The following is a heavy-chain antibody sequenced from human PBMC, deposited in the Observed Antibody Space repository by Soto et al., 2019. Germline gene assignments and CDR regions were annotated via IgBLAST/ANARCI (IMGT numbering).Heavy chain of an antibody. J-gene: IGHJ4*02. Sequence: SETLSLTCTVSGGSITSSSHYWGWIRQPPGKGLECIGNIYYDGNTYYNPSLKSRVTVSLDTSKNQFSLRLNSVTAADTAVYYCARSSITPRLFMYPFDYWGQGTLVTVSS. CDR2: IYYDGNT. CDR1: GGSITSSSHY. V-gene: IGHV4-39*01. D-gene: IGHD6-6*01. CDR3: ARSSITPRLFMYPFDY.